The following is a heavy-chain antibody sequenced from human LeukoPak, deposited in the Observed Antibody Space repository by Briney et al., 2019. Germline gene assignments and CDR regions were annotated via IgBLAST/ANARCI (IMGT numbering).Heavy chain of an antibody. D-gene: IGHD3-22*01. J-gene: IGHJ4*02. Sequence: ASVKVSCKASGYTFTDYYIHWVRQAPGQGLEWMGWINPNSGGTNYAQKFQGRVTMTRDTSISAAYMELSRLRSDDTAVYYCARGGDSSSWFTSPDYWGQGILVTVPS. CDR2: INPNSGGT. CDR3: ARGGDSSSWFTSPDY. CDR1: GYTFTDYY. V-gene: IGHV1-2*02.